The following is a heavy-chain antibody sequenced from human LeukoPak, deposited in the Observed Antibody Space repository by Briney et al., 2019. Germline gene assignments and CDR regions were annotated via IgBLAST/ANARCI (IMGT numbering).Heavy chain of an antibody. D-gene: IGHD5-18*01. CDR1: GSNFTSYW. J-gene: IGHJ6*03. Sequence: NHGESLKISCEGSGSNFTSYWIGWVRQLHGKGLEWMGIIYPGDSDTRYSPSFQRQVTISADKSISTAYLQWSSLKASDTAMYYCARWGYSSYSYMDVWGKGTTVTVSS. V-gene: IGHV5-51*01. CDR2: IYPGDSDT. CDR3: ARWGYSSYSYMDV.